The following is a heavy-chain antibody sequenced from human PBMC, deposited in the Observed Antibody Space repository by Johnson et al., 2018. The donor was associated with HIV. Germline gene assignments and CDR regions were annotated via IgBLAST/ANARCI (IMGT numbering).Heavy chain of an antibody. CDR1: GFTFSDAW. V-gene: IGHV3-15*01. J-gene: IGHJ3*02. CDR3: ARDDDDGGMVGTLKDAFDS. CDR2: IKSKTVGGTT. D-gene: IGHD4-23*01. Sequence: VQLVESGGGLVKPGGSLRLSCAASGFTFSDAWLSWVRQAPGKGLEWVGRIKSKTVGGTTDYAAPVKGRFTISRDDSKNTLYLQMNSLRAEDTAVYYCARDDDDGGMVGTLKDAFDSWGQGTMLTVSS.